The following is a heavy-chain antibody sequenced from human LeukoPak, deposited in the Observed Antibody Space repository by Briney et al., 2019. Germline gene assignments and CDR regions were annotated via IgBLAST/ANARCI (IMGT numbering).Heavy chain of an antibody. CDR2: ISSSGSTI. CDR3: AKDMSGGGSGGYGMDV. Sequence: KPGGSLRLSCAASGFTFSDYYMSWIRQAPGKGLEWVSYISSSGSTIYYADSVKGRFTISRDNAKSSLYLQMNSLRAEDTALYYCAKDMSGGGSGGYGMDVWGQGTTVTVSS. J-gene: IGHJ6*02. CDR1: GFTFSDYY. V-gene: IGHV3-11*01. D-gene: IGHD6-19*01.